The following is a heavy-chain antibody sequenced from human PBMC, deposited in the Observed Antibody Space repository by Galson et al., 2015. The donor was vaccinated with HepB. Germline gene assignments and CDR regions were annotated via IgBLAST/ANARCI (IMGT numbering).Heavy chain of an antibody. Sequence: LVKPTQTLTLTCTFSGFSLTTSGVGVGWIRQPPGKALEWLALIYWDDDKRYSPSLKSRLTITQDTAKNQVVLTMTNVDPVDKATYYCAHRLAEVDILSGYYGDAFDIWGQGTMVTVSS. CDR2: IYWDDDK. CDR1: GFSLTTSGVG. CDR3: AHRLAEVDILSGYYGDAFDI. D-gene: IGHD3-9*01. J-gene: IGHJ3*02. V-gene: IGHV2-5*02.